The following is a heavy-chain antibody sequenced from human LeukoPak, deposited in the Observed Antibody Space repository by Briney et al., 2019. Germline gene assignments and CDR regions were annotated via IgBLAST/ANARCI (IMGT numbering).Heavy chain of an antibody. CDR2: ISSSSSYI. CDR3: AKPYDILTGAPLDAFDI. D-gene: IGHD3-9*01. Sequence: GGSLRLSCAASGFTVSSNYMSWVRQAPGKGLEWVSSISSSSSYIYYADSVKGRFTISRDNAKNSLYLQMNSLRAEDTAVYYCAKPYDILTGAPLDAFDIWGQGTMVTVSS. V-gene: IGHV3-21*01. J-gene: IGHJ3*02. CDR1: GFTVSSNY.